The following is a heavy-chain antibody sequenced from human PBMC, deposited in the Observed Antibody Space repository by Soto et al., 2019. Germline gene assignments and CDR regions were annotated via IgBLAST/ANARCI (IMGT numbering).Heavy chain of an antibody. Sequence: PGWSLRLSCVGSRFVFNSYAVNWVRQAPGKGLEWVTFISSDGDYKYYGDSVKGRFTISRDKSRTTVYLQMNRPRAEDTGVYYCAECRDDITSGMDVWGEGTTDTVS. CDR1: RFVFNSYA. J-gene: IGHJ6*03. CDR3: AECRDDITSGMDV. CDR2: ISSDGDYK. V-gene: IGHV3-30*18.